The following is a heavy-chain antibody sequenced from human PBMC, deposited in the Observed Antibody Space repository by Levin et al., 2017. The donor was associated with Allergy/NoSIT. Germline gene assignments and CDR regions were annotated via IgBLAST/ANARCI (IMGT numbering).Heavy chain of an antibody. CDR1: GFTFSRYW. V-gene: IGHV3-74*01. Sequence: GESLKISCAASGFTFSRYWMHWVRQAPGKGLEWVSRTNEDGSIKTYADSVKDRFSISRDNVKNTLYLHMNSLRAEDTAVYYCSRDLLDADDYWGQGTLVTVSS. CDR3: SRDLLDADDY. CDR2: TNEDGSIK. D-gene: IGHD5-24*01. J-gene: IGHJ4*02.